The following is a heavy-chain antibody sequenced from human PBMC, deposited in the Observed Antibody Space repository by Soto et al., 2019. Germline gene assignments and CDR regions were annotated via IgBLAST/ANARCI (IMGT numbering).Heavy chain of an antibody. V-gene: IGHV1-3*01. CDR3: ARGDSYGYELLDS. CDR2: INAGNGNT. J-gene: IGHJ4*02. D-gene: IGHD5-18*01. Sequence: SVKVSCKASGYTFTSYAIHWVRQAPGQRLAWMGWINAGNGNTKHSQKFQDRVTIIRDTSASTAYMELSSLRSEDTAVHYCARGDSYGYELLDSWGQGTQFTVP. CDR1: GYTFTSYA.